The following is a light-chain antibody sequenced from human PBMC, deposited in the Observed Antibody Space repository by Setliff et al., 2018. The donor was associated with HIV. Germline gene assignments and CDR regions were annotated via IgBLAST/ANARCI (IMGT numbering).Light chain of an antibody. CDR2: DVT. Sequence: ALAQPASVSGSPGQSITISCTGTSSDVGGYNYVSWYQLHPGKAPKLIIYDVTKRPSGVPDRFSGSKSANAASLTISGLQAEDEADYYCCSSAGTYTSFFVFGAGTKVTVL. CDR3: CSSAGTYTSFFV. CDR1: SSDVGGYNY. J-gene: IGLJ1*01. V-gene: IGLV2-11*01.